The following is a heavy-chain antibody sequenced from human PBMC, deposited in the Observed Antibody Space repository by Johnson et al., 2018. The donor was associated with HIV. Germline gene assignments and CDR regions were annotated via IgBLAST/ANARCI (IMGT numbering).Heavy chain of an antibody. V-gene: IGHV3-15*01. J-gene: IGHJ3*02. Sequence: VQLVESGGGVVRPGGSLRLSCAASGFTFSSYAMSWVRQAPGKGLEWVGRIKSKTAGGTADYGAPVKGRFTVSRDDSKDTVNLQMNSLKTEDTAVYFCASDRPNCDSTTCYNALDIWGQGTMVTVSS. CDR1: GFTFSSYA. CDR2: IKSKTAGGTA. CDR3: ASDRPNCDSTTCYNALDI. D-gene: IGHD2-2*02.